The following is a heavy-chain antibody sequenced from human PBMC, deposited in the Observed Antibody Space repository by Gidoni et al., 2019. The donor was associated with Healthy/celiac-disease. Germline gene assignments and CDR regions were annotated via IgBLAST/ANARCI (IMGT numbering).Heavy chain of an antibody. Sequence: QITLKESGPTLVKPTQTLTLTCTFSGFSLSTSGVGVGWIRQPPGKALEWLALIYWNDDKRYSPSLKSRLTITKDTSKNQVVLTMTNMDPVDTATYYCAHRGDSGSYIGEFDYWGQGTLVTVSS. J-gene: IGHJ4*02. CDR1: GFSLSTSGVG. CDR3: AHRGDSGSYIGEFDY. D-gene: IGHD1-26*01. CDR2: IYWNDDK. V-gene: IGHV2-5*01.